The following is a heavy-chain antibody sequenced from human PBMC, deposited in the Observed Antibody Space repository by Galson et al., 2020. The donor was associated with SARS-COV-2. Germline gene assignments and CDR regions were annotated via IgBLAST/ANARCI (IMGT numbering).Heavy chain of an antibody. V-gene: IGHV1-3*01. CDR3: ARGRPFSSSSVAEPDY. J-gene: IGHJ4*02. Sequence: ASVKVSCKASGYTFTSYAMHWVRQDPGQRLEWMGWINAGNGNTKYSQKFQGRVTITRDTSASTAYMELSSLRSEDTAVYYCARGRPFSSSSVAEPDYGGQGTLVTVSS. CDR1: GYTFTSYA. D-gene: IGHD6-6*01. CDR2: INAGNGNT.